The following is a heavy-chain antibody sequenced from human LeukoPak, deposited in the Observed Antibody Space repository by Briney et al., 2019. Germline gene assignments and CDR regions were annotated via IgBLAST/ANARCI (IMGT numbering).Heavy chain of an antibody. CDR3: ARENLNDYPLDY. CDR1: GGSISSGGYS. J-gene: IGHJ4*02. D-gene: IGHD1-1*01. CDR2: IYYSGST. Sequence: SETLSLTCAVSGGSISSGGYSWSWIRQPPGKGLEWIGYIYYSGSTNYNPSLKSRVTISVDTSKNQFSPKLSSVTAADTAVYSCARENLNDYPLDYWGQGTLVTVSS. V-gene: IGHV4-61*08.